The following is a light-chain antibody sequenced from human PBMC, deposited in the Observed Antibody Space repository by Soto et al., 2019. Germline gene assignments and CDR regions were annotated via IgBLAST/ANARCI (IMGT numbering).Light chain of an antibody. CDR3: QKYNSAPPD. Sequence: DIQMTQSPSSLSASVGDRVTITCRASQGISIYLAWYQQKPGKVPKLLIYAASTLQSGVPSRFSGSGSGTDFTLTISSLQPEDVTTYYCQKYNSAPPDFGGGTKVEIK. J-gene: IGKJ4*01. V-gene: IGKV1-27*01. CDR2: AAS. CDR1: QGISIY.